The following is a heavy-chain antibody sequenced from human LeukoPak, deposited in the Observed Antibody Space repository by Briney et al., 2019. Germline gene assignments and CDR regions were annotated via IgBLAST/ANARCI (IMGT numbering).Heavy chain of an antibody. CDR2: INPSGGST. J-gene: IGHJ4*02. D-gene: IGHD6-19*01. CDR1: GYTFTSYY. CDR3: ARDSIPSSGWHKYYFDY. Sequence: ASVKVSCKASGYTFTSYYMHWVRQAPGQRLEWMGIINPSGGSTSYAQKFQGRVTMTRDMSTSTVYMELSSLRSEDTAVYYCARDSIPSSGWHKYYFDYWGQGTLVTVSS. V-gene: IGHV1-46*01.